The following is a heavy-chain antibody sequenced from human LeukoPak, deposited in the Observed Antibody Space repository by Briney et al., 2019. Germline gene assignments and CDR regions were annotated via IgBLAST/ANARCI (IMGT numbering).Heavy chain of an antibody. D-gene: IGHD2-15*01. CDR2: ISYDRRNK. CDR1: AFTFSSYA. CDR3: ARAYCSDGNCYSDY. J-gene: IGHJ4*02. Sequence: PGGSLRLSCAASAFTFSSYAMHWVRQAPGKGLEWVAVISYDRRNKFYADSVKGRFAISRDNSKNTLYLQMDSLRTEDTAVYYCARAYCSDGNCYSDYWGQGTLVTVSS. V-gene: IGHV3-30*09.